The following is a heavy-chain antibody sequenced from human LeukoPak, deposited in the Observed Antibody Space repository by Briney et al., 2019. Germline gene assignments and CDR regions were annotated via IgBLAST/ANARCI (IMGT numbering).Heavy chain of an antibody. Sequence: GGSLRLSCAASGFTFSSYAMSWVRQAPGKGLEWVSAIISSGDSTYYADSVKGRFTISRDNSKNTLYLQMNSLRAEDTAVYYCARARNNYDSSGYSALDYWGQGTLVTVSS. CDR3: ARARNNYDSSGYSALDY. V-gene: IGHV3-23*01. CDR2: IISSGDST. D-gene: IGHD3-22*01. J-gene: IGHJ4*02. CDR1: GFTFSSYA.